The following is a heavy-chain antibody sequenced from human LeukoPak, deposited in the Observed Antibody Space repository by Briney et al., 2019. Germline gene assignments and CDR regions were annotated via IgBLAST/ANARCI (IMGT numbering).Heavy chain of an antibody. Sequence: GGSLRLSCAASGFTFSDYYMSWLRQAPGKGLEWVSYISSSGSTIYYADSVKGRFTISRDNAKNSLYLQMNSLRAEDTAVYYCARPITMVRGVIKYWGQGTLVTVSS. J-gene: IGHJ4*02. D-gene: IGHD3-10*01. V-gene: IGHV3-11*01. CDR2: ISSSGSTI. CDR1: GFTFSDYY. CDR3: ARPITMVRGVIKY.